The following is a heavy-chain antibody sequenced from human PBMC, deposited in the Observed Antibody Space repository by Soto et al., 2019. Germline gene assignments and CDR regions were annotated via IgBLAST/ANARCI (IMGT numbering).Heavy chain of an antibody. J-gene: IGHJ4*02. D-gene: IGHD1-1*01. CDR3: ANLDWSQLPNNFDY. V-gene: IGHV3-74*01. Sequence: GGSLRLSCAASGVTFSSYWMHCVRQAPGKGLVWVSGINSDFISTYYADSVKGRFTIARDNAKSKLYLQLNNLSAEDTAVYYCANLDWSQLPNNFDYWGQGTLVTVSS. CDR2: INSDFIST. CDR1: GVTFSSYW.